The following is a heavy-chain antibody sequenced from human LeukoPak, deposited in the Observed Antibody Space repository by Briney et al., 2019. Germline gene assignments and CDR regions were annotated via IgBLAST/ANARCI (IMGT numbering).Heavy chain of an antibody. CDR1: GFTFSGYE. CDR3: ARDGTRGWELDF. D-gene: IGHD1-26*01. V-gene: IGHV3-48*03. CDR2: ISGSGDSI. J-gene: IGHJ4*02. Sequence: GGSLRLSCAASGFTFSGYEMNWVRQAPGKGLEWVSYISGSGDSIYHADSVKGRFTISRDNAKNSLYLQMNSLRAEDTAVYCCARDGTRGWELDFWGQGTLVTVSS.